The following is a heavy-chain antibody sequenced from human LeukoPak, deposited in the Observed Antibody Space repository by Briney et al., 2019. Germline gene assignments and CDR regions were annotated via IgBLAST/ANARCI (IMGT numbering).Heavy chain of an antibody. J-gene: IGHJ3*02. V-gene: IGHV1-18*04. CDR2: IIAYNGNT. CDR1: GYTFNSYG. Sequence: ASVKVSCKASGYTFNSYGFSWVRQAPGQGLEWMGWIIAYNGNTNYAQKLQGRITMTTDTSTSTAYMELRSLRSDDTAVYYCARDRRYTIIISPRADGFDIWGQGTMVTVSS. CDR3: ARDRRYTIIISPRADGFDI. D-gene: IGHD3-10*01.